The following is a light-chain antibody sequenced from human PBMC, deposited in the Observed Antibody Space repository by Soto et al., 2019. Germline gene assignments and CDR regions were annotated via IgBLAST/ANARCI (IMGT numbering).Light chain of an antibody. Sequence: QSALTQPPSASGTPGQTVTISSSGSSSNIGSNYVFWYQHLPGTAPKLLIYGNNQRPSGVPDRFSGSRSGTSASLAISGLRPEDEADYYCAVWDDSLSGVVFGGGTKVTVL. CDR3: AVWDDSLSGVV. CDR2: GNN. CDR1: SSNIGSNY. J-gene: IGLJ3*02. V-gene: IGLV1-47*01.